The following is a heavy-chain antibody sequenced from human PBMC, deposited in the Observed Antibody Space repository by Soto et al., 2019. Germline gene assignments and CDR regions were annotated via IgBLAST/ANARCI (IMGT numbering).Heavy chain of an antibody. CDR1: GGSSSSYY. CDR3: AKLTYRYGSGRSYLPNRLAP. D-gene: IGHD3-10*01. J-gene: IGHJ5*02. Sequence: PSETLSLTCTVSGGSSSSYYYSWIRQPPGKGLEWIGYVHYSGSTNYNPSLKSRVTISVDTSKNQFSLRLSSATAADTAVYYCAKLTYRYGSGRSYLPNRLAPWGQGTLATVSS. CDR2: VHYSGST. V-gene: IGHV4-59*08.